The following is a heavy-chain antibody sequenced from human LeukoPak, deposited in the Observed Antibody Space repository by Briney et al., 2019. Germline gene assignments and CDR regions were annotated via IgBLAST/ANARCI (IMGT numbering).Heavy chain of an antibody. CDR1: GDSLRSSDYY. V-gene: IGHV4-39*07. Sequence: PSETLSLTCTVSGDSLRSSDYYWGWIRLPPGKGLEWIGEIYHSGSTNYNPSLKSRVTISVDKSKNQFSLKLSSVTAADTAVYYCARGVDYGDYIYFDYWAREPWSPSPQ. D-gene: IGHD4-17*01. J-gene: IGHJ4*02. CDR2: IYHSGST. CDR3: ARGVDYGDYIYFDY.